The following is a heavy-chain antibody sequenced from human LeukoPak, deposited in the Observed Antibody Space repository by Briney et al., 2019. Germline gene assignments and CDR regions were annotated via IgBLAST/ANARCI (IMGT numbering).Heavy chain of an antibody. CDR1: GFTFSSYA. D-gene: IGHD6-13*01. Sequence: PGGSLRLSCAASGFTFSSYAMSWVRQAPGKGLEWVSAISGSGGSTYYADSVKGRFTISRDNSKNTLYLQMNSLRAEDTAVYYCAKDGGSSWWNNWFDPWGQGTLVTVSS. V-gene: IGHV3-23*01. CDR3: AKDGGSSWWNNWFDP. J-gene: IGHJ5*02. CDR2: ISGSGGST.